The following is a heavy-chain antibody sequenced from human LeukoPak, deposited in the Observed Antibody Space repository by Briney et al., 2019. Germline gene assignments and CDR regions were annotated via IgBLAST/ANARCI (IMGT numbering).Heavy chain of an antibody. Sequence: GGSLRLSCAASRFSFSLYDMHWVRQAPGKGLEWVSYISSSGSTIYYADSVKGRFTISRDNAKNSLYLQMNSLRAEDTAVYYCAELGITMIGGVWGKGTTVTISS. V-gene: IGHV3-48*03. CDR2: ISSSGSTI. D-gene: IGHD3-10*02. CDR1: RFSFSLYD. J-gene: IGHJ6*04. CDR3: AELGITMIGGV.